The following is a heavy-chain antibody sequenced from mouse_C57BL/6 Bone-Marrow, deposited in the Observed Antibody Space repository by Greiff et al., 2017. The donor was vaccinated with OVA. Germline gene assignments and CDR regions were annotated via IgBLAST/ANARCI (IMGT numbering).Heavy chain of an antibody. CDR2: INPNNGGT. CDR1: GYTFTDYY. CDR3: AGGLRRRFAY. Sequence: EVQLQQSGPELVKPGASVKISCKASGYTFTDYYMNWVKQSPGKSLEWIGDINPNNGGTSYNQKFKGKATLTVDKSSSTAYMELRSLTSEDSAVYYCAGGLRRRFAYWGQGTLVTVSA. D-gene: IGHD2-4*01. J-gene: IGHJ3*01. V-gene: IGHV1-26*01.